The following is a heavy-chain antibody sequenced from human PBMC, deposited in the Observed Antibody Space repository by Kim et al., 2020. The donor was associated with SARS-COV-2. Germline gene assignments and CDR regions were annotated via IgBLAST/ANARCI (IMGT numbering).Heavy chain of an antibody. V-gene: IGHV4-4*02. D-gene: IGHD6-6*01. J-gene: IGHJ2*01. CDR3: ARGVPLKNRPDFWYLDL. CDR2: VYHTGTA. Sequence: SETLSLTCTVSGAFVNDNHWWTWVRQPPGKGLEWIGEVYHTGTATYNPSFKSRVSMSVDTSRNHLSLHLNSLTAADTAVYYCARGVPLKNRPDFWYLDL. CDR1: GAFVNDNHW.